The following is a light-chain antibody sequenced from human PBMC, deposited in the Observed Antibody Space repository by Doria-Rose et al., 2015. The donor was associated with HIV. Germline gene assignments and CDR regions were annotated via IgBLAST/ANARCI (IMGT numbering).Light chain of an antibody. Sequence: GERATLSCRASQSVSSNLAWYQQKPGQAPRLLIYDASNRATGIPARFSGSGSGTDFTLTVSSLEPEDFAVYFCQQRSNWPPIFTFGPGTKVDI. CDR1: QSVSSN. J-gene: IGKJ3*01. V-gene: IGKV3-11*01. CDR2: DAS. CDR3: QQRSNWPPIFT.